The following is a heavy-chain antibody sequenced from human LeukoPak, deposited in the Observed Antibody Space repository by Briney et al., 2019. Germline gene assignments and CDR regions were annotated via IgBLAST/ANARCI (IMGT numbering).Heavy chain of an antibody. D-gene: IGHD3-16*01. CDR2: ISGSGGTI. Sequence: PGGSLRLSCVGSGFLFSCCAMAWVRQAPGRGLEWVSVISGSGGTIYYADSVKGRFTISRDNSKNTLYVQMNSLRAEDTATYYCAKTGESWNYKYNYMYLWGQGTTVTVSS. CDR1: GFLFSCCA. CDR3: AKTGESWNYKYNYMYL. V-gene: IGHV3-23*01. J-gene: IGHJ6*03.